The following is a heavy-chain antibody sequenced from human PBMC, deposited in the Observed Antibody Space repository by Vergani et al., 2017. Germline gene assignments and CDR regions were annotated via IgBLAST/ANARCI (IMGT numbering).Heavy chain of an antibody. CDR3: ARDRYCSSTSCLYYFDY. V-gene: IGHV5-51*03. Sequence: EVQLVPSGAEVKKPGESLKISCKGSGYSFTSYWIGWVRQMPGKGLEWMGIIYPGDSDTRYSPSFQGQVTISADKSISTAYLQWSSLKASDTAMYYCARDRYCSSTSCLYYFDYWGQGTLVTVSS. CDR2: IYPGDSDT. D-gene: IGHD2-2*01. CDR1: GYSFTSYW. J-gene: IGHJ4*02.